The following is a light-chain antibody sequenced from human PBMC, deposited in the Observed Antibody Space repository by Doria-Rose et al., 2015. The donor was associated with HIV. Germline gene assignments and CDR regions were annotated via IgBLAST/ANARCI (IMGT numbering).Light chain of an antibody. CDR1: QNINRF. CDR2: AAS. Sequence: DIRLTQSPSSLSASVGDRVTITCRASQNINRFLNWYQQKPGKVPKVLIYAASSLQSGVPSRFSGSGSGTDFTLTISSLQPEDFATYYGQQSVSTPRTFGQGTKVEIK. J-gene: IGKJ1*01. CDR3: QQSVSTPRT. V-gene: IGKV1-39*01.